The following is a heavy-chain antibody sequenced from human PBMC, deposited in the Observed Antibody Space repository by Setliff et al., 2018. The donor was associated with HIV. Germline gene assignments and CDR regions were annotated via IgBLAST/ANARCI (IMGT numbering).Heavy chain of an antibody. J-gene: IGHJ6*03. D-gene: IGHD6-13*01. CDR1: GYTFTSYY. CDR2: IIPISGTA. Sequence: GASVKVSCKASGYTFTSYYIHWVRQAPGQGLEWMGGIIPISGTAVYAQNFRGRVTVATDDSTNTAYMEISSLKSDDTALYYCARCPSNHMTEAGKKTIYYHYMDVWGKGTTVTVSS. CDR3: ARCPSNHMTEAGKKTIYYHYMDV. V-gene: IGHV1-69*05.